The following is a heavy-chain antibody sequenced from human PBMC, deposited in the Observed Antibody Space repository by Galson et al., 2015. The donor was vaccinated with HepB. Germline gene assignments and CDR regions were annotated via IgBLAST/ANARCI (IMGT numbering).Heavy chain of an antibody. CDR1: GFTFSSYS. CDR2: ISSGSSTI. V-gene: IGHV3-48*01. Sequence: SLRLSCAASGFTFSSYSMNWVRQAPGKGLEWVSYISSGSSTIYYADSVKGRFTISRDESRNTLHLQMNSLRAEDTAIYYCARDKDPSRNWVDGLIYYGLAVWGQGTTVTVSS. J-gene: IGHJ6*02. CDR3: ARDKDPSRNWVDGLIYYGLAV. D-gene: IGHD7-27*01.